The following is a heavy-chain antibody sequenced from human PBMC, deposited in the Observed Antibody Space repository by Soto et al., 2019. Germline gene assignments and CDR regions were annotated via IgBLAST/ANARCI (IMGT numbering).Heavy chain of an antibody. CDR3: TTVTTSGDWFDP. CDR1: GGSISSSNW. D-gene: IGHD1-1*01. V-gene: IGHV4-4*02. J-gene: IGHJ5*02. CDR2: IYHSGST. Sequence: SETLSLTCTVSGGSISSSNWWCWVRQSPGKGLEWIGEIYHSGSTSFNPSLKSRLTMSVDKSRNQFSLNLSSVTAADTAVYYCTTVTTSGDWFDPWGQGTLVTVSS.